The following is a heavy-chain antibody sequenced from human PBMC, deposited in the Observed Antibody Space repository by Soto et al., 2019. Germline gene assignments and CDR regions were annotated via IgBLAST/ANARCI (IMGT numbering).Heavy chain of an antibody. D-gene: IGHD1-1*01. CDR2: IHGGGSA. J-gene: IGHJ4*02. CDR1: GLSVSNNH. CDR3: AGRLTTAASLDY. V-gene: IGHV3-53*01. Sequence: VQLVESGGGLIQAGGSLRLSCAASGLSVSNNHMTWVRQAPGKGLEWVSLIHGGGSAYYADSVKGRFTISRDNSKNTLYLQMDSLRAEDTAIYYCAGRLTTAASLDYWGQGTLVTVSS.